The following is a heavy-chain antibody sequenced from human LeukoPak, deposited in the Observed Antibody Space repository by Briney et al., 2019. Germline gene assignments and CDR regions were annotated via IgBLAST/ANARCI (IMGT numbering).Heavy chain of an antibody. D-gene: IGHD2-15*01. V-gene: IGHV3-48*01. CDR2: ISSSTSTI. Sequence: PGGSLRLSCAASGFTFSSYNMNWVRQAPGKGLEWVSYISSSTSTIYYADSVKGRFTISRDNAKNSLYLQMNSLRAEDTAVYYCARDNGYCSGGSCAPVPFDYWGQGTLVTVSS. CDR1: GFTFSSYN. CDR3: ARDNGYCSGGSCAPVPFDY. J-gene: IGHJ4*02.